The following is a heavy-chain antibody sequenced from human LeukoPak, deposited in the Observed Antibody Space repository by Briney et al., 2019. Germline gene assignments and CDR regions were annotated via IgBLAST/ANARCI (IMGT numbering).Heavy chain of an antibody. CDR1: GFSFSNYW. CDR2: IKEDGSEK. V-gene: IGHV3-7*01. D-gene: IGHD6-13*01. J-gene: IGHJ4*02. CDR3: VSSTGQQLIPYDY. Sequence: GGSLSLSCAASGFSFSNYWMSWVRQAPGKGLEWVANIKEDGSEKYYVDSVKGRFTISGDNARNSLYLQMNSLRAEDTAVYYCVSSTGQQLIPYDYWGQGTHVAVSS.